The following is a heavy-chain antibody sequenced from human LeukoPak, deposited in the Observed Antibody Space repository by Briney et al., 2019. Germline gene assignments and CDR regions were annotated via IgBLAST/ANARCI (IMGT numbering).Heavy chain of an antibody. Sequence: QPGGSLRLSCAASGFTFSSYWMSWVRQAPGKGLEWVANIKQDGSEKYYVDSVKGRFTISRDNAKKSLYLQMNSLRAEDTAVYYCAREGSYVGSGGYYYFYMDVWGKGTTVSVSS. CDR3: AREGSYVGSGGYYYFYMDV. V-gene: IGHV3-7*01. D-gene: IGHD5-18*01. CDR2: IKQDGSEK. CDR1: GFTFSSYW. J-gene: IGHJ6*03.